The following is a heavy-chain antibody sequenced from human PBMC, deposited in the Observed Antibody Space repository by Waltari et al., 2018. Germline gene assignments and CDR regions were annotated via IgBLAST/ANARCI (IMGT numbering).Heavy chain of an antibody. J-gene: IGHJ4*02. V-gene: IGHV4-39*07. D-gene: IGHD3-22*01. Sequence: QLQLQESGPGLVKPSETLSLTCTVSGGSISSSSYYWGWIRQTPGKGLEWSGSIYFSGSTNYSPTLKSRVTISVETTKNQFSLRLSSVTAADAAVYYWAGEGDSSGYYYYWGQGTLVTVSS. CDR3: AGEGDSSGYYYY. CDR1: GGSISSSSYY. CDR2: IYFSGST.